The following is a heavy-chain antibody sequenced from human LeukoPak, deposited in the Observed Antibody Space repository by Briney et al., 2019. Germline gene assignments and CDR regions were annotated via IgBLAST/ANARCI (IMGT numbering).Heavy chain of an antibody. CDR1: GVTFYDYT. D-gene: IGHD6-19*01. V-gene: IGHV3-43*02. CDR2: ISADGIIT. J-gene: IGHJ4*02. CDR3: AKGLRRYSSGWFDD. Sequence: PGGALRLSRAASGVTFYDYTMHGGRQAPGKGLEWGSLISADGIITYYPDSMKGRFTISRDNRKNCMYLQMNSLRTEDSALYYCAKGLRRYSSGWFDDWGQGTLVTVSS.